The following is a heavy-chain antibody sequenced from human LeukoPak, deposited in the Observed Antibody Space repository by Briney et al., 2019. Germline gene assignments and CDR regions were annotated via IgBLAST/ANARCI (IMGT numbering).Heavy chain of an antibody. Sequence: SVKVSCKASGGTFSSYAISWVRQAPGQGPEWMGEIIPIFGTANYAQKFQGRVTITADESTSTAYMELSSLRSEDTAVYYCARAPSIDCSGGSCYGGGYYYYGMDVWGQGTTVTVSS. J-gene: IGHJ6*02. CDR1: GGTFSSYA. D-gene: IGHD2-15*01. V-gene: IGHV1-69*13. CDR2: IIPIFGTA. CDR3: ARAPSIDCSGGSCYGGGYYYYGMDV.